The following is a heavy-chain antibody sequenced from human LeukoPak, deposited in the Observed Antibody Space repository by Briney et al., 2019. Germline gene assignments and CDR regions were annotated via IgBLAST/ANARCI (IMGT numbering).Heavy chain of an antibody. D-gene: IGHD6-13*01. J-gene: IGHJ4*02. CDR2: ISSSSSYI. CDR3: ARGYSTSWDIDY. V-gene: IGHV3-21*01. CDR1: GFTFSSYS. Sequence: GRSLRLFCAASGFTFSSYSMNWVRQAPGKGLEWVSSISSSSSYIYYADSVKGRFTISRDNAKNSLYLQMNSLRAEDTAVYYCARGYSTSWDIDYWGQGTLVTVSS.